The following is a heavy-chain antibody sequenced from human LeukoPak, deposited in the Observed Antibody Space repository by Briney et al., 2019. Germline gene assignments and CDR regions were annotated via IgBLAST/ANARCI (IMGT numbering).Heavy chain of an antibody. J-gene: IGHJ4*02. CDR1: GFTFSSYS. V-gene: IGHV3-21*01. D-gene: IGHD3-22*01. CDR2: ISSSSSYI. CDR3: ATDSSGYYPRGPYY. Sequence: PGGSLRLSCAASGFTFSSYSMNWVRQAPGKGLEWVSSISSSSSYIYYADSVKGRFTISRDNAKNSLYLQMNSLRAEDTAVYYCATDSSGYYPRGPYYRGQGTLVTVSS.